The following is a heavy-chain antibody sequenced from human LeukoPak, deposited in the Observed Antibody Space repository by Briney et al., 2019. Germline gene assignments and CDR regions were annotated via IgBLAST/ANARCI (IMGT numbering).Heavy chain of an antibody. V-gene: IGHV1-69*13. J-gene: IGHJ4*02. CDR1: GGTFSSYA. Sequence: GASVKVSCKASGGTFSSYAISWVRQAPGQGLEWMGGIIPIFGTASYAQKFQGRVTITADESTSTAYMELSSLRSEDTAVYYCASVSIVVVPAAMHYWGQGTLVTISS. CDR3: ASVSIVVVPAAMHY. CDR2: IIPIFGTA. D-gene: IGHD2-2*01.